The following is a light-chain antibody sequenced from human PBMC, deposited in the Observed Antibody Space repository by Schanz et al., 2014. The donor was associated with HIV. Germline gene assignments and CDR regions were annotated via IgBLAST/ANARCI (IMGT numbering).Light chain of an antibody. Sequence: QSALTQPASVSGSPGQSITISCTGTSSDVGNYNYVSWYQQLPGKVPKLMIYDVSNRASGVSHRFSGSKSGNTASLTISGLQAEDEADYYCSSYTRADTWVFGGGTKLTVL. CDR1: SSDVGNYNY. CDR2: DVS. V-gene: IGLV2-14*03. CDR3: SSYTRADTWV. J-gene: IGLJ3*02.